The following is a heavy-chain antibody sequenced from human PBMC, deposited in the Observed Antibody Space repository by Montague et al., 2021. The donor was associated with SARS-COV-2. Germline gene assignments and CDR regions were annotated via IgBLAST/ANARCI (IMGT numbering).Heavy chain of an antibody. CDR2: IYYSGTA. J-gene: IGHJ5*01. CDR3: ARASFYYGSGSHYNNWFDS. V-gene: IGHV4-39*07. D-gene: IGHD3-10*01. CDR1: GGSITYSSYY. Sequence: SETLSLTCTMSGGSITYSSYYWGWIRLPPGKGLEWIGSIYYSGTAYYNASLKSRVTMSLGMSKNQLSLRLKSTTAADTAVYSCARASFYYGSGSHYNNWFDSWGQGTVVTVSS.